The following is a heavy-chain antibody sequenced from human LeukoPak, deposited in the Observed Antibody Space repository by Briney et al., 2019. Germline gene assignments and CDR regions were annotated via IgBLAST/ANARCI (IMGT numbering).Heavy chain of an antibody. Sequence: GGSLRLSCAVSGFTFSGFSMSWVRQAPGKGLEWVAKMNEYGSEIFYVDSVKGRFTISRDNAKNSLELQMNRLRAEETAVYYCASYIVVVVAATSFYFDYWGQGTLVTVSS. J-gene: IGHJ4*02. D-gene: IGHD2-15*01. V-gene: IGHV3-7*01. CDR1: GFTFSGFS. CDR2: MNEYGSEI. CDR3: ASYIVVVVAATSFYFDY.